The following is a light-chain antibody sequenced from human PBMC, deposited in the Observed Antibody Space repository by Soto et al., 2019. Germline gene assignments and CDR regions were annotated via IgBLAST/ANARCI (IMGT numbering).Light chain of an antibody. J-gene: IGKJ1*01. CDR3: QQYDKWPPT. V-gene: IGKV3-15*01. CDR1: QSVSTI. CDR2: GAS. Sequence: EIVMTQSPATLSVSPGERTTLSCRASQSVSTILAWYQQKPGQAPRLPIYGASTRATGIPVRFSGSGSGTEFTLTISSLQSEDFAVYYCQQYDKWPPTFGQGTKVDIK.